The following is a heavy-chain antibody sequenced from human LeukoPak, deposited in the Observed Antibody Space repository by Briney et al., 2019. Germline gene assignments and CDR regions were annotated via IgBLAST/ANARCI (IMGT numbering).Heavy chain of an antibody. J-gene: IGHJ4*02. D-gene: IGHD3-22*01. CDR3: VKEHYYDSSGYSDY. Sequence: GGSLRLSCAASGVTFNNYAMSWVRQAPGEGLEWVSAISGSGGSTYYADSVKGRFTISRDNSKNTLYLQMNSLRAEDTAVYYCVKEHYYDSSGYSDYWGQGTLVTVSS. CDR1: GVTFNNYA. V-gene: IGHV3-23*01. CDR2: ISGSGGST.